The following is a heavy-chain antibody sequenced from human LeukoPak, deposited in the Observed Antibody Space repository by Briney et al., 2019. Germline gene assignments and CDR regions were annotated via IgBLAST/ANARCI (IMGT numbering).Heavy chain of an antibody. CDR3: ASAYYSSTSCSFDY. V-gene: IGHV4-61*02. CDR2: IYTSGST. D-gene: IGHD2-2*01. Sequence: SETLSLTCTVSGGSISSGSYYWSWIRQPAGKGLEWIGRIYTSGSTNYNPSLKSRVTISVDTSKNQFSLKLSSVTAADTAVYYCASAYYSSTSCSFDYWGQGTLVTVSS. J-gene: IGHJ4*02. CDR1: GGSISSGSYY.